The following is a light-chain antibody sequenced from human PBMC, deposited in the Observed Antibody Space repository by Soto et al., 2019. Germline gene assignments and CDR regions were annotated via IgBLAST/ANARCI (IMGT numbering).Light chain of an antibody. CDR3: QQSSRWPT. Sequence: VLTQSPATLSLSPGERATLSCRASQSVSSQLAWYQQKPGQAPRLFIYDASTRATGVPGRFSGSGSGTDFTITISSLEHDDVAVYYCQQSSRWPTFGQGTRVEIK. J-gene: IGKJ1*01. CDR1: QSVSSQ. CDR2: DAS. V-gene: IGKV3-11*01.